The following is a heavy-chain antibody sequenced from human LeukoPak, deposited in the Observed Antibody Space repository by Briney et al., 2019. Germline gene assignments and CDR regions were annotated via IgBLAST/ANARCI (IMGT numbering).Heavy chain of an antibody. V-gene: IGHV3-30*07. D-gene: IGHD6-19*01. CDR2: ISYDGSNK. Sequence: QSGGSLRLSCAASGFTFSSYAMHWVRQAPGKGLEWVAVISYDGSNKYYADSVKGRFTISRDNSKNTLYLQMNSLRAEDTAVYYCARVAAVASGPFIDYWGQGTLVTVSS. CDR1: GFTFSSYA. J-gene: IGHJ4*02. CDR3: ARVAAVASGPFIDY.